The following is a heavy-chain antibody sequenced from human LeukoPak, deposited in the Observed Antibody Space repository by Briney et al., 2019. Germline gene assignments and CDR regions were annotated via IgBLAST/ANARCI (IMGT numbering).Heavy chain of an antibody. Sequence: GASVKVSCKAAGGTVSSYAISWVRQAPGQGREWMGRIIPILGIANYAQKLQGRVTMTTDTSTSTAYMELRSLRSDDTAVYYCARMSGITIFGVVNPTLYYYYGMDVWGQGTTVTVSS. D-gene: IGHD3-3*01. CDR2: IIPILGIA. CDR1: GGTVSSYA. CDR3: ARMSGITIFGVVNPTLYYYYGMDV. J-gene: IGHJ6*02. V-gene: IGHV1-69*04.